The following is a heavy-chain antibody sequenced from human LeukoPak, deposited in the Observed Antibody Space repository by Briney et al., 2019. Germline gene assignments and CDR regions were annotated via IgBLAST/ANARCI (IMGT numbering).Heavy chain of an antibody. CDR1: GGSISSYY. Sequence: SETLSLTCTVSGGSISSYYWSWIRQPPGKGLEWIGYIYYSGSTNYNPSLKSRVTISVDTSKNQFSLKLSSVTAADTAVYYCARYSGTSGYLAYWRQGPLVTVSS. CDR2: IYYSGST. CDR3: ARYSGTSGYLAY. V-gene: IGHV4-59*01. D-gene: IGHD1-26*01. J-gene: IGHJ4*02.